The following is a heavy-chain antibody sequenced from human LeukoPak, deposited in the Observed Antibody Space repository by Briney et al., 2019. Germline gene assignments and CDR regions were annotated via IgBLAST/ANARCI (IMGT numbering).Heavy chain of an antibody. CDR2: ITSGGGT. D-gene: IGHD6-19*01. J-gene: IGHJ5*02. V-gene: IGHV3-53*01. CDR1: GFTVSNNY. CDR3: AKCSRPGYTSGWCNWFDP. Sequence: PGGSLRLSCAVSGFTVSNNYMTWVRQAPGKGLEWVSAITSGGGTYYADSVKGRFTISRDNSKNTIYLQMNSLRAEDTAVYYCAKCSRPGYTSGWCNWFDPWGQGTLVTVSS.